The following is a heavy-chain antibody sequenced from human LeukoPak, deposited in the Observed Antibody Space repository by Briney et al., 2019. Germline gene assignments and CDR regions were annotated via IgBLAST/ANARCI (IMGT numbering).Heavy chain of an antibody. V-gene: IGHV4-34*01. Sequence: SETLSLTCAVYGGSFSDSYWGWIRQPPGEGLEWIGDIDHRRDTNYNPSLKSRVTIAIDTSKNQVSLKLRSVTAADTAVYYCARVNFVLLSHFDSWGQGTLVTVSS. CDR2: IDHRRDT. D-gene: IGHD1-1*01. CDR3: ARVNFVLLSHFDS. CDR1: GGSFSDSY. J-gene: IGHJ4*02.